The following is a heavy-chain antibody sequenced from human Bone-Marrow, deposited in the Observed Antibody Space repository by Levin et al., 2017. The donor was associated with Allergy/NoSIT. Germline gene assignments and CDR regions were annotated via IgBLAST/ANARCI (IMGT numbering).Heavy chain of an antibody. Sequence: GESLKISCAASGFTFSDHYMDWVRQAPGKGLEWVGRSRTKANSYTTEYAASVKGRFTISRDDSKNSLYLQMNSLKTEDTAVYYCARSNILSFGWHYFDSWGQGTLVTVSS. V-gene: IGHV3-72*01. D-gene: IGHD3-10*01. J-gene: IGHJ4*02. CDR3: ARSNILSFGWHYFDS. CDR2: SRTKANSYTT. CDR1: GFTFSDHY.